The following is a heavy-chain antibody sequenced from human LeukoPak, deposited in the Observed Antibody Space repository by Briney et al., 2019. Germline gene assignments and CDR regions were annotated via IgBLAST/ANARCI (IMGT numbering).Heavy chain of an antibody. J-gene: IGHJ4*02. Sequence: GGSLRLSCAASGFTAYTYYMTWVRQAPGNALDPFSVIYSGSSTYYADSVKGRFTISRDISKNTVYLQMNTLRVEDTAIYYCAGTHSDSHSPLKSLTGYYTAYWGQGTLVTVSS. CDR2: IYSGSST. CDR1: GFTAYTYY. CDR3: AGTHSDSHSPLKSLTGYYTAY. D-gene: IGHD3-9*01. V-gene: IGHV3-66*01.